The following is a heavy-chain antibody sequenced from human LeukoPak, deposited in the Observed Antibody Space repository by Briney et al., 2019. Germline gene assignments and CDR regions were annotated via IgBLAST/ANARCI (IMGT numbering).Heavy chain of an antibody. CDR1: GFSFSSYN. V-gene: IGHV3-48*04. CDR3: AKSLRSSFFDY. CDR2: ISDSSRTI. D-gene: IGHD3-10*01. J-gene: IGHJ4*02. Sequence: GGSLRLSCAASGFSFSSYNMNWVRQAPGKGLEWVSYISDSSRTIYYADSVKGRFTISRDNAKNSLYLQMSSLRAEDTALYYCAKSLRSSFFDYWGQGTLVTVSS.